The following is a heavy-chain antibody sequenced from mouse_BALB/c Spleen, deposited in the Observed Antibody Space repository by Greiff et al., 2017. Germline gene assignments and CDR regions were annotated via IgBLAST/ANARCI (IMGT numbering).Heavy chain of an antibody. Sequence: EVQLQQSAAELVKPGASVKMSCKASGYTFTSYVMHWVKQKPGQGLEWIGYINPYNDGTKYNEKFKGKATLTSDKSSSTAYMELSSLTSEDSAVYYCARSYYGSSHYWYFDVWGAGTTVTVSS. CDR3: ARSYYGSSHYWYFDV. CDR2: INPYNDGT. D-gene: IGHD1-1*01. J-gene: IGHJ1*01. CDR1: GYTFTSYV. V-gene: IGHV1-14*01.